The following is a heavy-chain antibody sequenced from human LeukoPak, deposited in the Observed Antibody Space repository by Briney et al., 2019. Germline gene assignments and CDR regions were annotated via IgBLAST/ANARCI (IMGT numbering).Heavy chain of an antibody. CDR1: GGSFSGYY. CDR3: ARAEVVGAHLRSGYFQH. CDR2: INHSGST. V-gene: IGHV4-34*01. Sequence: SETLSLTCAVYGGSFSGYYWSWIRQPPGKGLEWIGEINHSGSTNYNPSLKSRVTISVDKSKNQFSLNVSSVTAADTAVYYCARAEVVGAHLRSGYFQHWGQGTLVIVSS. D-gene: IGHD1-26*01. J-gene: IGHJ1*01.